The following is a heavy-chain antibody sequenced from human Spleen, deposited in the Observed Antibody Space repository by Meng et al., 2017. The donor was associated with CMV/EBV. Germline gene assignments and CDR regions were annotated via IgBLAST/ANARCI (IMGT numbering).Heavy chain of an antibody. Sequence: GGSLRLSCAASEFTFNTYTIDWVRQAPGKGLEWVSYISNSGNTIYYADSVKGRFTISRDNAKNSLYLQMNSLRAEDTAVYYCARASGGFDIWGQGTMVTVSS. J-gene: IGHJ3*02. D-gene: IGHD4-23*01. CDR1: EFTFNTYT. CDR2: ISNSGNTI. CDR3: ARASGGFDI. V-gene: IGHV3-48*04.